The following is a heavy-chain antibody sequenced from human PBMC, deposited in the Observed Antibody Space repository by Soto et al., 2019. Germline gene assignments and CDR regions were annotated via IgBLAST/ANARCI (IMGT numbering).Heavy chain of an antibody. Sequence: ASVKVSCNASGYTFTSYGIGWVRQAPGQGLEWMGWISAYNGNTNYAQKLQGRVTMTTDTSTSTAYMELRSLRSDDTAVYYCARDRREGGSSSSGHDGYDIWGQGTMVTVSS. J-gene: IGHJ3*02. CDR2: ISAYNGNT. CDR3: ARDRREGGSSSSGHDGYDI. V-gene: IGHV1-18*04. CDR1: GYTFTSYG. D-gene: IGHD6-6*01.